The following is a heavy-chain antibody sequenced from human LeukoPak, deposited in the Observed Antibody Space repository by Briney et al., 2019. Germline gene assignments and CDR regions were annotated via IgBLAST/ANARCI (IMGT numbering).Heavy chain of an antibody. V-gene: IGHV3-53*01. CDR2: IYGGGST. Sequence: AGGSLRLSCAASGFTVSSNFMSWVRQAPGKGLEWVSVIYGGGSTYYADSVKGRFTISRDTSKNMLYLQMNSLRAEDTAVYYCATWPGGWYGEDSWGQGTLVTASS. CDR1: GFTVSSNF. CDR3: ATWPGGWYGEDS. D-gene: IGHD6-19*01. J-gene: IGHJ4*02.